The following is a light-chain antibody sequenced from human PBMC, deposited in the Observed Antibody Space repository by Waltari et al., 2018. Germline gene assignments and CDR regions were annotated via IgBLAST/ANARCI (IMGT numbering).Light chain of an antibody. Sequence: NFMLTQPHSVSESPGKTVTIYCPRRSARIDSNSVPRHQQRPGSSPTTVIYEDFQRPSGVPNRFSGSIDSSSKSASLTISGLRTEDEADYYCQSYDDNIVIFGGGTKLTVL. CDR1: SARIDSNS. CDR3: QSYDDNIVI. CDR2: EDF. V-gene: IGLV6-57*01. J-gene: IGLJ2*01.